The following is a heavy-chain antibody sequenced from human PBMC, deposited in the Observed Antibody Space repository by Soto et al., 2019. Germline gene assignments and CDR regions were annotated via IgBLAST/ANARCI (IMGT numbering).Heavy chain of an antibody. CDR1: GYTFTSYG. Sequence: QVQLVQSGAEVKKPGASVKVSCKASGYTFTSYGISWVRQAPGQGLEWMGWISAYNGNTNYAQKLQGRVTMTTDTSTSTAYMELTSLRSDDTAVYYCARDFSGYSILPNAFDIWGQGTMVTVSS. CDR3: ARDFSGYSILPNAFDI. CDR2: ISAYNGNT. V-gene: IGHV1-18*04. J-gene: IGHJ3*02. D-gene: IGHD6-13*01.